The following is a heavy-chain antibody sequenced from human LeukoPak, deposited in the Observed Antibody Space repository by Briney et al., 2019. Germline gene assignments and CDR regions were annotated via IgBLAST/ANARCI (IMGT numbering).Heavy chain of an antibody. CDR3: ARYNGGGRAFDI. V-gene: IGHV3-30-3*01. CDR1: GFTFSSYA. Sequence: PGGSLRLSCAASGFTFSSYAMHWVRQAPGKGLEWVAVISNDGSNKYYADSVKGRFTISRDNSKNTLYLQMNSLRAEDTAVYYCARYNGGGRAFDIWGQGTMVTVSS. J-gene: IGHJ3*02. D-gene: IGHD2-8*01. CDR2: ISNDGSNK.